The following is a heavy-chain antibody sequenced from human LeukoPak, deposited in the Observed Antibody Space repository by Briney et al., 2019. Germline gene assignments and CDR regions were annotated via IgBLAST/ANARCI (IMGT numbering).Heavy chain of an antibody. CDR1: GFIVSSNY. CDR3: ARESGYSYGASFDY. Sequence: TGGSLRLSCAASGFIVSSNYMNWVRQAPGKGLEWVSVIYSGGSTYYADSVKGRFTISRDNSKNTLYLQMNSLRAEDTAVYYCARESGYSYGASFDYWGQGTLVTVSS. D-gene: IGHD5-18*01. J-gene: IGHJ4*02. CDR2: IYSGGST. V-gene: IGHV3-53*01.